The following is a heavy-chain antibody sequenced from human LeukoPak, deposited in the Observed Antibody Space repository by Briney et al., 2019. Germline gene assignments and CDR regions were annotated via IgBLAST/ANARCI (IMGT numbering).Heavy chain of an antibody. Sequence: ASVKVSCKASGGTFSSYAISWVRQAPGQGLEWMGGIIPIFGTANYAQKFQGRVTITADESTSTAYMELSSLRSEDTAVYYCASRKPDILTGYYHLYYMDVWGKGTTVTISS. CDR3: ASRKPDILTGYYHLYYMDV. V-gene: IGHV1-69*13. J-gene: IGHJ6*03. CDR1: GGTFSSYA. CDR2: IIPIFGTA. D-gene: IGHD3-9*01.